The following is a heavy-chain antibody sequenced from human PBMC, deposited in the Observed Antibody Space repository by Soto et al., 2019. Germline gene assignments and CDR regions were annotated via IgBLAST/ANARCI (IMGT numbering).Heavy chain of an antibody. D-gene: IGHD2-2*01. Sequence: GGSLRLSCAASGFTFSSYAMSWVRQAPGKGLEWVSAISGSGGSTYYADSVKGRFTISRDNSKNTLYLQMNSLRAEDTAVNYSAKRLEDQLDDYWGQGTLVTVSS. J-gene: IGHJ4*02. CDR1: GFTFSSYA. CDR2: ISGSGGST. CDR3: AKRLEDQLDDY. V-gene: IGHV3-23*01.